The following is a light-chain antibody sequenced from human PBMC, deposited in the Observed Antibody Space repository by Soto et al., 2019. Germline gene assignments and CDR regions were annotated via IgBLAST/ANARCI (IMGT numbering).Light chain of an antibody. CDR3: QKYNNWPRT. J-gene: IGKJ1*01. V-gene: IGKV3-15*01. Sequence: VMTQSPATLSVSPGDRVTLSCRASQSVSSNFAWYQQKTGQAPRLLIYGASTRATGIPDRLSGSGSGTEFTLTISRLQSEDFAVYYCQKYNNWPRTFGQGTKVDIK. CDR2: GAS. CDR1: QSVSSN.